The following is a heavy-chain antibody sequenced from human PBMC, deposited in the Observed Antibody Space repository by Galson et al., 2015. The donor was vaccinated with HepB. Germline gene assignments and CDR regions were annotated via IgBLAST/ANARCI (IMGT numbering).Heavy chain of an antibody. D-gene: IGHD2-2*02. CDR3: AMGREPDGIEYFQD. Sequence: SPQVPCRVCGYILTQLSMDWGGQAGGHGVEWMGGFGRDVGETIYAQKFQGRVTMTEDTSTDTAYMELSRLRSDDTAVYYCAMGREPDGIEYFQDWGQGTLVIVSS. J-gene: IGHJ1*01. CDR1: GYILTQLS. V-gene: IGHV1-24*01. CDR2: FGRDVGET.